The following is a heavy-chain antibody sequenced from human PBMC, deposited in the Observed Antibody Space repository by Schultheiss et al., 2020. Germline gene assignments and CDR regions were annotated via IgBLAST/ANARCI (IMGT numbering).Heavy chain of an antibody. Sequence: GESLKISCAASGFTVSSNYMSWVRQAPGKGLEWVSLIYSGGSTYYADSVKGRFTISRDNSNNTLYLQMNSLRADDTAVYYCARDKASGAFDIWGQGTMVTVSS. CDR3: ARDKASGAFDI. J-gene: IGHJ3*02. D-gene: IGHD3-10*01. CDR2: IYSGGST. CDR1: GFTVSSNY. V-gene: IGHV3-66*01.